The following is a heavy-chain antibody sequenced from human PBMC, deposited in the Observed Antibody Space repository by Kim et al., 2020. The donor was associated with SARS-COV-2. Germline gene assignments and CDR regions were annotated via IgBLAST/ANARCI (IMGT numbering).Heavy chain of an antibody. CDR1: GFTFSSYG. Sequence: GRSLRLSCAASGFTFSSYGMHWVRQAPGKGLEWVAVIWYDGSNKYYADSVKGRFTISRDNSKNTLYLQMNSLRAEDTAVYYCARDEENCSSTSCYLDTATGFDYWGQGTLVTVSS. V-gene: IGHV3-33*01. D-gene: IGHD2-2*01. CDR3: ARDEENCSSTSCYLDTATGFDY. CDR2: IWYDGSNK. J-gene: IGHJ4*02.